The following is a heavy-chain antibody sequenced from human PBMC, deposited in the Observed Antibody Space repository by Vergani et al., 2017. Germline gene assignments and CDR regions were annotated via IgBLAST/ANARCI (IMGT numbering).Heavy chain of an antibody. CDR2: ISSNGGST. Sequence: EVQLVESGGGLVQPGGSLRLSCAASGFTFSSYAMHWVRQAPGKGLEYVSAISSNGGSTYYANSVKGRFTISRDNSKNTLYLQMGSLRAEDMAVYYCAREGLDSSSWDIYFDYWGQGTLVTVSS. V-gene: IGHV3-64*01. J-gene: IGHJ4*02. CDR1: GFTFSSYA. D-gene: IGHD6-13*01. CDR3: AREGLDSSSWDIYFDY.